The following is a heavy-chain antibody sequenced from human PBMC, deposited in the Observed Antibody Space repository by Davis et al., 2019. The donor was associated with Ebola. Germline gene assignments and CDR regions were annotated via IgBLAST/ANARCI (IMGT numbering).Heavy chain of an antibody. J-gene: IGHJ4*02. CDR2: IYRNDDK. D-gene: IGHD1-1*01. CDR3: SHRYNDWYKWYFDY. V-gene: IGHV2-5*01. CDR1: GFSLTTNRVA. Sequence: SGPTLVKPTHTLTLTCTLSGFSLTTNRVAVGWIRQPPGKALEWLALIYRNDDKRYSPSLKSRLTVTRDTSRNQVVLTMTNLGPADTATYYCSHRYNDWYKWYFDYWVQGTLVTVSA.